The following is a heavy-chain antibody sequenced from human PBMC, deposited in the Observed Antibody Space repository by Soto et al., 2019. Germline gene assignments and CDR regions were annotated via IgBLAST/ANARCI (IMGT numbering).Heavy chain of an antibody. J-gene: IGHJ5*02. Sequence: ASVKVSCKVSGYTLTELSMHWVRQAPGKGLEWMGGFDPEDGETIYAQKFQGRVTMTEDTSTDTAYMELSSLRSEDTAVYYCAPPLFFFWCVYKGHNWFAPWGRGPRVPVSS. D-gene: IGHD3-3*01. CDR1: GYTLTELS. V-gene: IGHV1-24*01. CDR2: FDPEDGET. CDR3: APPLFFFWCVYKGHNWFAP.